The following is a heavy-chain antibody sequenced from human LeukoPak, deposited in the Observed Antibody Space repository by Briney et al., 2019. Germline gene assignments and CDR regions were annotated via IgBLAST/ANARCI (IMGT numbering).Heavy chain of an antibody. CDR3: ARAVGSRDYDSSGYEYYFDC. Sequence: GSLRLSCAASGFTFSSYWMSWVRQAPGKGLEWVANIKQDGSEKYYVDSVKGRFTISRDNAKNSLYLQMNSLRAEDTAVYYCARAVGSRDYDSSGYEYYFDCWGQGTLVTVSS. CDR2: IKQDGSEK. J-gene: IGHJ4*02. D-gene: IGHD3-22*01. V-gene: IGHV3-7*01. CDR1: GFTFSSYW.